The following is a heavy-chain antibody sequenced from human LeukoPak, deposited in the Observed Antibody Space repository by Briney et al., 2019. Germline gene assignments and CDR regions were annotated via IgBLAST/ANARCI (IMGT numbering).Heavy chain of an antibody. J-gene: IGHJ4*02. V-gene: IGHV4-39*01. D-gene: IGHD1-7*01. CDR2: FYYGGTT. CDR1: GASISSSSYY. CDR3: ASGERKGTFDY. Sequence: SETLSLTCTVSGASISSSSYYWAWSRQPPGKGLEWIGSFYYGGTTYYNPSLKSRVTVSVDASKNQFTLRLSSVTAPDTAVFYCASGERKGTFDYSGQGTLVTVSS.